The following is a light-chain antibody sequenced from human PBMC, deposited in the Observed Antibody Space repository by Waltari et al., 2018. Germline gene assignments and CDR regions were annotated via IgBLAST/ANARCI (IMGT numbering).Light chain of an antibody. CDR1: QSVLITSNNRNH. V-gene: IGKV4-1*01. Sequence: DIVMTQSPDSLAVSLGERATINCKSSQSVLITSNNRNHLAWYQQKAGQPPKLRIYWASARESGVPDRFSGSGSGTDFTLTISSLQAEDVAVYYCQQYYSTPRTFGQGTKVEIK. CDR2: WAS. J-gene: IGKJ1*01. CDR3: QQYYSTPRT.